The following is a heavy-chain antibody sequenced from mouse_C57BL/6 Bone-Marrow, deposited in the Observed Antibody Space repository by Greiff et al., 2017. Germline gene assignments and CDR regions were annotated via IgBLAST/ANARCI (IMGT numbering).Heavy chain of an antibody. J-gene: IGHJ1*03. CDR1: GFSLTSYA. V-gene: IGHV2-9-1*01. Sequence: QVQLQQSGPGLVAPSQSLSITCTVSGFSLTSYAISWVRQPPGKGLEWLGVIWTGGGTNYNSALKSRLSISKDNSKSQVFLKMNSLQTDDTARYYCARSLYGNLRDWYFDVWGTGTTVTVSS. D-gene: IGHD2-1*01. CDR3: ARSLYGNLRDWYFDV. CDR2: IWTGGGT.